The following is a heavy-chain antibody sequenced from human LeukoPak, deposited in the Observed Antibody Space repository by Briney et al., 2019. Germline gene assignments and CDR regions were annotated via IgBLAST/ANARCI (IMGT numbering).Heavy chain of an antibody. CDR2: ISGSGGNT. V-gene: IGHV3-23*01. CDR3: AKDVGSGWAANYFDS. D-gene: IGHD6-19*01. CDR1: GFTFSSYA. J-gene: IGHJ4*02. Sequence: GGSLRLSCAASGFTFSSYAMNWVRQAPGKGLEWVSAISGSGGNTYYADSVKGRFTISRDNSKNTLYLQMNSLRAEDTAVYYCAKDVGSGWAANYFDSWGQGTLVTVSS.